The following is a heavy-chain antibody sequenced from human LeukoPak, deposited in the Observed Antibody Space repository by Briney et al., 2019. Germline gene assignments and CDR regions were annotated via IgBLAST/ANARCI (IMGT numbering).Heavy chain of an antibody. CDR2: ISTTGST. Sequence: SETLSLTCTVSVGSISSGPYYWNWLRQPAGKGLEWIGRISTTGSTYYTPSLKSRLTLSIDTSDNQFSLSLNSVTAADTAIYYCARDLLRGESGTWFEAFDVWGQGTMVTVSS. D-gene: IGHD3-10*01. CDR3: ARDLLRGESGTWFEAFDV. V-gene: IGHV4-61*02. CDR1: VGSISSGPYY. J-gene: IGHJ3*01.